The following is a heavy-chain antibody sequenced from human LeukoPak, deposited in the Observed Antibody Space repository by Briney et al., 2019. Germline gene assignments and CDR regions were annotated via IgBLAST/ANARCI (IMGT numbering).Heavy chain of an antibody. V-gene: IGHV3-15*01. Sequence: PGGSLRLSCAASGFTFNNAWMSWVRQAPGKGLEWVGRIKSNTDGGTTDYAAPVKGRFTISRDASKNTLYLRMNSLKTEDTAVYYCTSRYCSGGSCYSDFDYWGQGTLVTVSS. J-gene: IGHJ4*02. CDR2: IKSNTDGGTT. CDR3: TSRYCSGGSCYSDFDY. CDR1: GFTFNNAW. D-gene: IGHD2-15*01.